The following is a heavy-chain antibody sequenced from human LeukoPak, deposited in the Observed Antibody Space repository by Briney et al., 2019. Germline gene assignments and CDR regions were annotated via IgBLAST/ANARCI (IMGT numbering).Heavy chain of an antibody. D-gene: IGHD5-12*01. CDR2: ISSGGSTI. CDR1: GFTFSSYS. CDR3: ARDEPNSGYDFRAFDY. V-gene: IGHV3-48*04. Sequence: GGSLRLSCAASGFTFSSYSMNWVRQAPGEGLEWVSYISSGGSTIYYADSVKGRFTISRDNAKNSLHLQMHSLRAEDTAVYYCARDEPNSGYDFRAFDYWGQGILVTVSS. J-gene: IGHJ4*02.